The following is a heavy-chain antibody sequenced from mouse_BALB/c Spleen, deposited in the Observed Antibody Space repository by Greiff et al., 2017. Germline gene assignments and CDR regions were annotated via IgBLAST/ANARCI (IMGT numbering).Heavy chain of an antibody. V-gene: IGHV5-6-5*01. CDR2: ISSGGST. D-gene: IGHD1-2*01. CDR1: GFTFSSYA. Sequence: VQLKESGGGLVKPGGSLKLSCAASGFTFSSYAMSWVRQTPEKRLEWVASISSGGSTYYPDSVKGRFTISRDNARNILYLQMSSLRSEDTAMYYCARGLTTAKAMDYWGQGTSVTVSS. J-gene: IGHJ4*01. CDR3: ARGLTTAKAMDY.